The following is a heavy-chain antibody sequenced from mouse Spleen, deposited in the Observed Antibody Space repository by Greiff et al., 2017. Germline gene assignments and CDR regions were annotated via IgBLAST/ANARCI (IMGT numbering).Heavy chain of an antibody. V-gene: IGHV1-69*01. Sequence: QVQLQQPGAELVMPGASVKLSCKASGYTFTSYWMHWVKQRPGQGLEWIGEIDPSDSYTNYNQKFKGKATLTVDKSSSTAYMQLSSLTSEDSAVYYCARYYDYDEVNYFDYWGQGTTLTVSS. D-gene: IGHD2-4*01. J-gene: IGHJ2*01. CDR1: GYTFTSYW. CDR2: IDPSDSYT. CDR3: ARYYDYDEVNYFDY.